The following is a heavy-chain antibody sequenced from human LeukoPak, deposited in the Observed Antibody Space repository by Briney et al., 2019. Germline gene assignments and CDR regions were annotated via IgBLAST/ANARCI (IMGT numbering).Heavy chain of an antibody. CDR2: ISTSSSSI. Sequence: GGSLRLSCAASGFTFSSYSMNWVRQAPGKGLEWVSSISTSSSSIYYADSVKGRFTISRDNAKNSLYLQMNSLRAEDTAVYFCARGAYYYYYMDVWGKGTTVTVSS. CDR1: GFTFSSYS. J-gene: IGHJ6*03. V-gene: IGHV3-21*01. CDR3: ARGAYYYYYMDV.